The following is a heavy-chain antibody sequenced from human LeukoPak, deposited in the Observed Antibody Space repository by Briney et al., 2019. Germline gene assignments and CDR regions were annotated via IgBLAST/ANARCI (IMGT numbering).Heavy chain of an antibody. D-gene: IGHD6-13*01. CDR3: AREGFPGSFLDYYGMDV. CDR2: IIPIFGTA. Sequence: GASVKVSCKASGGIFSSYAISWVRQAPGQGLEWMGGIIPIFGTANYAQKLQGRVTMTTDTSTSTAYMELRSLRSDDTAVYYCAREGFPGSFLDYYGMDVWGQGTTVTVSS. CDR1: GGIFSSYA. J-gene: IGHJ6*02. V-gene: IGHV1-69*05.